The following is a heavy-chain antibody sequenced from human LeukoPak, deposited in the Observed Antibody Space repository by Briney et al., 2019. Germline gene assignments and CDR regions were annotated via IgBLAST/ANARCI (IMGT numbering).Heavy chain of an antibody. D-gene: IGHD3-10*01. Sequence: PGGSLRLSCTASGFTLSSYKMKWVRQAPGKGLEWVSYITSRGTNMYYAYSVKGRFTISRDNAKNSLYLQMNSLRAEDTGVYYCARDYYASGSYNSWASDIWGQGTMVTVS. CDR2: ITSRGTNM. V-gene: IGHV3-48*03. CDR1: GFTLSSYK. CDR3: ARDYYASGSYNSWASDI. J-gene: IGHJ3*02.